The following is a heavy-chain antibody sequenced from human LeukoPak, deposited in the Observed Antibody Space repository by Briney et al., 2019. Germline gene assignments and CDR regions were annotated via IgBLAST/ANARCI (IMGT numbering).Heavy chain of an antibody. CDR2: ISGSGGST. V-gene: IGHV3-23*01. CDR3: AKDDIVVVPAATRPYYGMDV. Sequence: GGSLRLSCAASGFTFSSYAMSWVRQAPGKGLEWVSAISGSGGSTYYADSVKGRFTISRDNSKNTLYLQMNSLRAEDTAVYYCAKDDIVVVPAATRPYYGMDVWGQGTTVTVSS. CDR1: GFTFSSYA. J-gene: IGHJ6*02. D-gene: IGHD2-2*01.